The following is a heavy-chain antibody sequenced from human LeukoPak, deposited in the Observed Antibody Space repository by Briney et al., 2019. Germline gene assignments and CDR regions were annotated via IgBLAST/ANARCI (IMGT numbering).Heavy chain of an antibody. D-gene: IGHD2-2*02. CDR2: IYTSGST. V-gene: IGHV4-61*02. CDR1: GGSISSGSYY. CDR3: ARDQRVPAAIWGWFDP. Sequence: PSETLSLTCTVSGGSISSGSYYWSWIRQPAGKGLEWIGRIYTSGSTNYNPSLKSRVTISVDTSKNQFSLKLSSVTAADTAVYYCARDQRVPAAIWGWFDPWGQGTLVTVSS. J-gene: IGHJ5*02.